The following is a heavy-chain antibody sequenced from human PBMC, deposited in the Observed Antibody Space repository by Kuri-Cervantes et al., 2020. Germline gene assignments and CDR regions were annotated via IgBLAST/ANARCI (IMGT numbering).Heavy chain of an antibody. Sequence: GESLKISCAASGFTFDDYAMHWVRQAPGKGLEWVSAIFGSGRRTFYADSVKGRFTISRDNSKDTVYLQLNSLRVEDTAVYYCAKEGTSAWFDSWGQGTLVTVSS. CDR2: IFGSGRRT. V-gene: IGHV3-23*01. J-gene: IGHJ5*01. CDR1: GFTFDDYA. D-gene: IGHD2-2*01. CDR3: AKEGTSAWFDS.